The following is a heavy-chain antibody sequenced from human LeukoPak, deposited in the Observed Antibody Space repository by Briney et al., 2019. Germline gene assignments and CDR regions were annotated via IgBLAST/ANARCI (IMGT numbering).Heavy chain of an antibody. D-gene: IGHD3-10*01. V-gene: IGHV4-4*02. Sequence: SETLSLTCAVSGGSISSSNWWSWVRQPPGKGLAWIGEIYHSGSTNYIPSLKSRVTISVDKSKNQFSLKLSSVTAADTAVYYCARDLHYGSGSYSFDYWGQGTLVTVSS. J-gene: IGHJ4*02. CDR2: IYHSGST. CDR1: GGSISSSNW. CDR3: ARDLHYGSGSYSFDY.